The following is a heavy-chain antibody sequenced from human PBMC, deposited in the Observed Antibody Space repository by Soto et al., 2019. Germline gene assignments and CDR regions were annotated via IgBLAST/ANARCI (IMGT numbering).Heavy chain of an antibody. CDR2: IIPIFGTA. V-gene: IGHV1-69*06. D-gene: IGHD6-6*01. Sequence: SVKVSCKASGGTFSSYAISWVRQAPGQVLEWMGGIIPIFGTANYAQKFQGRVTITADKSTSTAYMELSSLRSEDTAVYYCARDRSIAARPPHDAFDIWGQGTPVTVS. J-gene: IGHJ3*02. CDR1: GGTFSSYA. CDR3: ARDRSIAARPPHDAFDI.